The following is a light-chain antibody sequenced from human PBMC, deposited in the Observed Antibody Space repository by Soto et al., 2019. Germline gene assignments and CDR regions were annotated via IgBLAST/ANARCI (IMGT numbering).Light chain of an antibody. J-gene: IGKJ1*01. Sequence: EIVMTQSPATLSVSPGETATLSCRASQAVNTRLAWYQHKPGQAPRLLIYLTSNRAAGIPARFSGSGSETDFTLTISDVEPEDFAVYYCHQRQSWPRTFGQGTKVDIK. CDR1: QAVNTR. V-gene: IGKV3-11*01. CDR2: LTS. CDR3: HQRQSWPRT.